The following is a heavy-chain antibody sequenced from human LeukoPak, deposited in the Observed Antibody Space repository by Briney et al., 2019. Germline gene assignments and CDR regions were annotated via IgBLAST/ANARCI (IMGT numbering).Heavy chain of an antibody. D-gene: IGHD3-10*01. J-gene: IGHJ3*02. V-gene: IGHV3-48*02. CDR1: GFTFSSFS. Sequence: PGGSLRLSCAASGFTFSSFSMNWVRQAPRKGLEWVSYISSGSSTIYYADSVKGRFTISRDNAKNSLYLQVNSLRDEDTAVYYCARAGGLLWFGEVLESSDAFHIWGQGTMVTVSS. CDR2: ISSGSSTI. CDR3: ARAGGLLWFGEVLESSDAFHI.